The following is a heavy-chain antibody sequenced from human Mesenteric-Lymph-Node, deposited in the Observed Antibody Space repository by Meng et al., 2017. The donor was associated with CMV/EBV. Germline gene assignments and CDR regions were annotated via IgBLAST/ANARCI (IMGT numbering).Heavy chain of an antibody. CDR1: GFTFTGYY. Sequence: ASVKVSCKASGFTFTGYYVHWVRQAPGQGLEWMGWISAYNGNTNYAQKLQGRVTMTTDTSTSTAYMELRSLRSDDTAVYYCARVVGATLGYWGQGTLVTVSS. CDR2: ISAYNGNT. D-gene: IGHD1-26*01. V-gene: IGHV1-18*04. J-gene: IGHJ4*02. CDR3: ARVVGATLGY.